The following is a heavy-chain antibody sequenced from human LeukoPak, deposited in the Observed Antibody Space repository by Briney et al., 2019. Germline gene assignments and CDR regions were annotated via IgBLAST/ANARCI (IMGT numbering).Heavy chain of an antibody. J-gene: IGHJ5*02. CDR3: ARVRLYSSSFNWFDP. CDR1: GYTFTGYY. CDR2: INPNSGGT. Sequence: EALVKLSCKASGYTFTGYYMHWVRQAPGQGLEWMGWINPNSGGTNYAQKVQGRVTMTRDTSISTAYMELSRLRSDDTAVYYCARVRLYSSSFNWFDPWGQGTLVTVSS. V-gene: IGHV1-2*02. D-gene: IGHD6-13*01.